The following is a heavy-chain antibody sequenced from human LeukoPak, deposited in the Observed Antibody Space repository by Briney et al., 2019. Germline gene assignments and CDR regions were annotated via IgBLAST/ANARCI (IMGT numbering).Heavy chain of an antibody. Sequence: ASVKVSCKASGYTFTSRGISWVRQAPGQGLEWMGWINCHNGNTNYAQKLQGRLTMTTDTSTSKAYMELRSLRSDDTAVYYCARDEVSGGWYNHWGQGTLVTVSS. J-gene: IGHJ4*02. CDR3: ARDEVSGGWYNH. D-gene: IGHD6-19*01. CDR2: INCHNGNT. V-gene: IGHV1-18*04. CDR1: GYTFTSRG.